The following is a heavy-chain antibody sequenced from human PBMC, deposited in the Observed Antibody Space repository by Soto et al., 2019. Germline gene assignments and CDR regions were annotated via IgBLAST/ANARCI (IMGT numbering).Heavy chain of an antibody. CDR1: GGSFSGYY. CDR3: ARGGIRFLEWLSRPHYYYGMDV. D-gene: IGHD3-3*01. Sequence: XGTLSLTCAVYGGSFSGYYWSWIRQPPGKGLEWIGEINHSGSTNYNPSLKSRVTISVDTSKNQFSLKLSSVTAADTAVYYCARGGIRFLEWLSRPHYYYGMDVWGQGTTVTVSS. V-gene: IGHV4-34*01. CDR2: INHSGST. J-gene: IGHJ6*02.